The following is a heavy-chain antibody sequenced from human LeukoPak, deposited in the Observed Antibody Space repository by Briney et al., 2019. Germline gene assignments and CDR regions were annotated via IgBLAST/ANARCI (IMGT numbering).Heavy chain of an antibody. V-gene: IGHV3-9*01. Sequence: GGSLRLSCAASGFTFDDYAMHWVRQAPGKGLEWVSGISWNSGSIGYADSVKGRFTISRDNAKNSLYLQMNSLRAEDTALYYCARGRGYFDYWGQGTLVTVSS. CDR1: GFTFDDYA. CDR2: ISWNSGSI. J-gene: IGHJ4*02. CDR3: ARGRGYFDY.